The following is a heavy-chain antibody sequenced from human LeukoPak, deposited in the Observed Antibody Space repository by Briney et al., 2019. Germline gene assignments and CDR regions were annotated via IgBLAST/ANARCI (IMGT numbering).Heavy chain of an antibody. Sequence: GGSLRLSCAASGFTFSSYWMHWVRQAPGQGLVWVSRINSDGSSTYYADSVKGRFTISRDNAKNSLYLQMNSLRAEDTAVYYCAELGITTIGGVWGKGTTVTISS. CDR1: GFTFSSYW. CDR3: AELGITTIGGV. V-gene: IGHV3-74*01. J-gene: IGHJ6*04. CDR2: INSDGSST. D-gene: IGHD3-10*02.